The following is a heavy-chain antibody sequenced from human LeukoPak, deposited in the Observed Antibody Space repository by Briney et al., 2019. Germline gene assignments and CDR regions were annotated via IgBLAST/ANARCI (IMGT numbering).Heavy chain of an antibody. CDR2: ISYDGRNK. D-gene: IGHD6-13*01. CDR1: GFTFSNYA. J-gene: IGHJ4*02. V-gene: IGHV3-30-3*02. CDR3: AKLYSSSGFGIFDY. Sequence: PGGSLRLSCAASGFTFSNYAMHWVRQAPGKGLEWMSVISYDGRNKYFADSVKGRFTLSRDNSKNTLYLQMNSLRAEDTAVYYCAKLYSSSGFGIFDYWGQGTLVTVSS.